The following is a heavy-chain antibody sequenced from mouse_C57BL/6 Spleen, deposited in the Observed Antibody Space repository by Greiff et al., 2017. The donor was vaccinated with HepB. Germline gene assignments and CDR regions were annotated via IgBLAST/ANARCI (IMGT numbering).Heavy chain of an antibody. CDR2: IEPSDSYT. CDR1: GYTFTSYW. Sequence: QVQLQQPGAELVMPGASVKLSCKASGYTFTSYWMHWVKQRPGQGLEWIGEIEPSDSYTNYNQKFKGKSTLTVDKSSSTAYMQLSSLTSEDSAVYYCARSYYGSRDYFDYWGQGTTLTVSS. J-gene: IGHJ2*01. V-gene: IGHV1-69*01. CDR3: ARSYYGSRDYFDY. D-gene: IGHD1-1*01.